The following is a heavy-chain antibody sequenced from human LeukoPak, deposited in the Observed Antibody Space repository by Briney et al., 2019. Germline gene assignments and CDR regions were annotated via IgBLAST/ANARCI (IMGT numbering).Heavy chain of an antibody. D-gene: IGHD3-3*01. CDR1: GGSISSYY. CDR2: IYYSGST. CDR3: AREVTIFGVVAKLYAFDI. V-gene: IGHV4-59*06. Sequence: PSETLSLTCTVSGGSISSYYWSWIRQPAGKGLEWIGYIYYSGSTYYNPSLKSRVTISVDTSKNQFSLKLSSVTAADTAVYYCAREVTIFGVVAKLYAFDIWGQGTMVTVSS. J-gene: IGHJ3*02.